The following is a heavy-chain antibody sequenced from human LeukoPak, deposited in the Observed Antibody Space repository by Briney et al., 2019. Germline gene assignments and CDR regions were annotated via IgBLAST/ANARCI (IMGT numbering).Heavy chain of an antibody. CDR1: GYTFSGYY. CDR2: MYPKSGGT. Sequence: APVKVSCKASGYTFSGYYMHWVRQAPGQGLEWMGWMYPKSGGTKYAEKFQGRVTMTADTSMSTAFMELSGLTSDDTAVYYCARLPAGHDYWGQGTLVTVST. J-gene: IGHJ4*02. CDR3: ARLPAGHDY. D-gene: IGHD2-2*01. V-gene: IGHV1-2*02.